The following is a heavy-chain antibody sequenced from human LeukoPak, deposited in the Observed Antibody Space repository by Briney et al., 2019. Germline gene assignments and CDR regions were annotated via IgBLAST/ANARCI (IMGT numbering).Heavy chain of an antibody. Sequence: GGSLRLSCAVSGLTLSNVWMDWVRQAPGKGLEWVGRIRSQTAGGTTDFAAPVKGRFSISRDDSKNSLYLQMNSLTSEDTAVYYCAHGSAQYYEYWGQGTLVTVSS. D-gene: IGHD2-15*01. CDR1: GLTLSNVW. V-gene: IGHV3-15*07. CDR2: IRSQTAGGTT. CDR3: AHGSAQYYEY. J-gene: IGHJ1*01.